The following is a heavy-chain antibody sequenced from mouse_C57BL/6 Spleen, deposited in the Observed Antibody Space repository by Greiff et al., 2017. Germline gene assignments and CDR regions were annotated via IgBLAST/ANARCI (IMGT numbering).Heavy chain of an antibody. CDR2: INPNNGGT. CDR1: GYTFTDYY. J-gene: IGHJ2*01. CDR3: AREGIYYDYDRYFDY. Sequence: EVQLQQSGPELVKPGASVKISCKASGYTFTDYYMNWVKQSHGKSLEWIGDINPNNGGTSYNQKFKGKATLTVDKSSSTAYMELRSLTSEDSAVYYCAREGIYYDYDRYFDYWGQGTTLTVSS. D-gene: IGHD2-4*01. V-gene: IGHV1-26*01.